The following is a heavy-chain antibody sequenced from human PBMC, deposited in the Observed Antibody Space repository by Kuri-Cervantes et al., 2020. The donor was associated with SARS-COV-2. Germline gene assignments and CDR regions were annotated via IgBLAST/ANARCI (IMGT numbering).Heavy chain of an antibody. CDR3: VRDGDHWNFDY. CDR1: GFTFSSYG. Sequence: GESLKISCAASGFTFSSYGMHWVRQAPGEGLEWVAGIWYDGSNKEYADSVKGRFTISRDNSKNTVYLQMNSLRAEDTAVYYCVRDGDHWNFDYWGQGTLVTVSS. CDR2: IWYDGSNK. V-gene: IGHV3-33*08. D-gene: IGHD1-1*01. J-gene: IGHJ4*02.